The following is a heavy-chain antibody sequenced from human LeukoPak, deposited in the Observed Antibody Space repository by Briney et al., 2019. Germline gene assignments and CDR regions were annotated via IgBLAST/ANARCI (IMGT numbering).Heavy chain of an antibody. V-gene: IGHV4-39*01. CDR1: GGSLSSNNDY. CDR2: IKYSGHT. D-gene: IGHD3-10*01. CDR3: AKQRAFFGEWAFDI. J-gene: IGHJ3*02. Sequence: SETLSLTCTVSGGSLSSNNDYWGWVRQPPGQGLEWVVSIKYSGHTYYSPSLKCRVSISVYTSTKHLSLRLTSVTAADTAVYYCAKQRAFFGEWAFDIWGQGTTVTVSS.